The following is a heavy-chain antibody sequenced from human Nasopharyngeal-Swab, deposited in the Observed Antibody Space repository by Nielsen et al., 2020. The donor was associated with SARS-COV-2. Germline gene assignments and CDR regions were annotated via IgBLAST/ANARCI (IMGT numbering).Heavy chain of an antibody. V-gene: IGHV1-3*01. CDR1: GYTFTSYA. D-gene: IGHD3-10*01. J-gene: IGHJ5*02. CDR3: ARNRHYYGSGSYSKNWFDP. Sequence: ASVKVSCKASGYTFTSYATHWVRQAPGQRLEWMGWINAGNGNTKYSQKFQGRVTITRDTSASTAYMELSSLRSEDTAVYYCARNRHYYGSGSYSKNWFDPWGQGTLVTVSS. CDR2: INAGNGNT.